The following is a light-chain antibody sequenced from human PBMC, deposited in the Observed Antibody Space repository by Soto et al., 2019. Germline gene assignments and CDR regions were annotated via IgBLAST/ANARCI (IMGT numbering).Light chain of an antibody. CDR3: QRYGSSPWT. Sequence: MILKLSPGTVSLSRRGVASLCSRASHSLRSSYLASYQQKPGQAPRLLIYGASSRATGIPDRFSGSGSGTDFTLTISRLEPEDFAVYYCQRYGSSPWTFGQGTKVDIK. J-gene: IGKJ1*01. CDR2: GAS. V-gene: IGKV3-20*01. CDR1: HSLRSSY.